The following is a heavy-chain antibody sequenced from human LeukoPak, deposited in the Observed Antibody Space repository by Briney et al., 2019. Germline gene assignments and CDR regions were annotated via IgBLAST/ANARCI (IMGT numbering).Heavy chain of an antibody. J-gene: IGHJ4*02. V-gene: IGHV3-9*01. CDR3: ARARMGYCSGGSCPGPFDY. CDR2: ISWNSGSI. D-gene: IGHD2-15*01. Sequence: GRSLRLSCAASGFTFDDYAMHWVRQAPGKGLEWVSGISWNSGSIGYADSVKGRFTISRDNAKNSLYLQMNSLRAEDTAVYYCARARMGYCSGGSCPGPFDYWGQGTLVTVSS. CDR1: GFTFDDYA.